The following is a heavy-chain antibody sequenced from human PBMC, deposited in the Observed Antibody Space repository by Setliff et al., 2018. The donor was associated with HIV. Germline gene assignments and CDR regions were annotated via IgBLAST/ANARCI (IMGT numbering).Heavy chain of an antibody. J-gene: IGHJ4*02. D-gene: IGHD1-26*01. Sequence: PGESLKISCKASGYTFTNYWIGWVRQMPGKGLEWIGVIYPGDYVTRYGPSFQGQVSISADVSITTAYLQWSSLKASDTAMYYCTRRRRAPGTEDLEAYWGQGTLVTVS. V-gene: IGHV5-51*01. CDR3: TRRRRAPGTEDLEAY. CDR1: GYTFTNYW. CDR2: IYPGDYVT.